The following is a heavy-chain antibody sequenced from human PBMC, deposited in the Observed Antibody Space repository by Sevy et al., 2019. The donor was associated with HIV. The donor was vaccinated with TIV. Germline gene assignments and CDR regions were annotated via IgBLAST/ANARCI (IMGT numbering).Heavy chain of an antibody. D-gene: IGHD5-18*01. Sequence: GGSLRLSCAASGFTFSTYWMSWVRQAPGKGLEWVATMNQDGSEKYYVDSVKGRFTISRDNGQNSLYLQMNSLGAEDTPVYYCVREGVGGFSYSLDCWGQGTLVTVSS. CDR2: MNQDGSEK. V-gene: IGHV3-7*01. CDR1: GFTFSTYW. J-gene: IGHJ4*02. CDR3: VREGVGGFSYSLDC.